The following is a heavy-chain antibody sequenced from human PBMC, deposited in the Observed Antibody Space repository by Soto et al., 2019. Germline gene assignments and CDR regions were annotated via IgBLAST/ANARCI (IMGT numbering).Heavy chain of an antibody. D-gene: IGHD2-21*02. J-gene: IGHJ4*02. CDR1: GYTFTNYY. V-gene: IGHV1-46*01. Sequence: QVQLVQSGAEVKKPGASVKVSCEASGYTFTNYYIHWVRQAPGQGLEWMGIINPSGGSTDYAQKFQGRVTMTRDTSTNTVYMELSSLRSEDSAMYYCARRVVNIGTAVSLDSWGQGTLVTVSS. CDR3: ARRVVNIGTAVSLDS. CDR2: INPSGGST.